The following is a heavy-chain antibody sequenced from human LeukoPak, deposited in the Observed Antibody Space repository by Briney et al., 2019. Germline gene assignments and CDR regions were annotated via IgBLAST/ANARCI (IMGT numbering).Heavy chain of an antibody. CDR3: ARGRSITIFGVVPHYYYYMDV. CDR1: GYTFTSYD. Sequence: ASVKVSCKASGYTFTSYDINWVRQATGQGLEWMGWMNPNSGNTGYAQKFQGRVTITRNTSIGTAYMELSSLRSEDTAVYYCARGRSITIFGVVPHYYYYMDVWGKGTTVTVSS. J-gene: IGHJ6*03. CDR2: MNPNSGNT. D-gene: IGHD3-3*01. V-gene: IGHV1-8*03.